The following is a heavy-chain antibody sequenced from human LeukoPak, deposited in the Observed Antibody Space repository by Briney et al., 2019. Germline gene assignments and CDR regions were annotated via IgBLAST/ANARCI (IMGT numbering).Heavy chain of an antibody. D-gene: IGHD5-18*01. CDR1: GGPFSGYY. CDR3: ARGARGYSYGYKRPWFDP. J-gene: IGHJ5*02. CDR2: INHSGST. V-gene: IGHV4-34*01. Sequence: SETLSLTCAVYGGPFSGYYWSWIRQPPGKGLEWIGEINHSGSTNYNPSLKSRVTISVDTSKNQFSLKLSSVTAADTAVYYCARGARGYSYGYKRPWFDPWGQGTLVTVSS.